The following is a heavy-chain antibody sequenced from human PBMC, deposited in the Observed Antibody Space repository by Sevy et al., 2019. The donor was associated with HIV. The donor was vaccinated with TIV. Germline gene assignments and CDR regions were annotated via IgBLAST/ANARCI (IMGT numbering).Heavy chain of an antibody. D-gene: IGHD2-15*01. V-gene: IGHV3-7*01. Sequence: GGSLRLSCAASGFTFSNYWMSWVRQAPGKGLEWVANIRKDGSKKNFVDSVKDRFTISRDNAQNSVFLQMNSLRADDTAVYYCAGGEAESGGFADWGQGILVTVSS. CDR2: IRKDGSKK. CDR1: GFTFSNYW. CDR3: AGGEAESGGFAD. J-gene: IGHJ4*02.